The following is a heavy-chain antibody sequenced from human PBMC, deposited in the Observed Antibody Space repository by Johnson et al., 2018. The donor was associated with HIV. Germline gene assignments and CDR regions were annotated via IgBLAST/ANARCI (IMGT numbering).Heavy chain of an antibody. Sequence: VQLVESGGGVVQPGGSLRLSCAASGFTFSSYAISWVRQAPGKGLEWVSAISGSGGSTSYADSVKGRFTISRDNSKNTLYLQMNSLRAEDTAVYYCAKGFGYYGSGSYAFDIWGQGTMVTVSS. D-gene: IGHD3-10*01. CDR1: GFTFSSYA. V-gene: IGHV3-23*04. CDR3: AKGFGYYGSGSYAFDI. CDR2: ISGSGGST. J-gene: IGHJ3*02.